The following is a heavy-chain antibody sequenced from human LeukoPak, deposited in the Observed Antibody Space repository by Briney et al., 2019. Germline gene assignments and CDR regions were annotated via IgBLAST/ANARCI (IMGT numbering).Heavy chain of an antibody. D-gene: IGHD1-26*01. Sequence: PSETLSLTCTVSGGSISRYHWSWIRQPPGKGLEWIGSFYYNGSTNYNPSLKSRVTISVDTSKNQFSLKLTSVTAADTAVYYCARGVNSGYFDYCGQGTLVTVSS. V-gene: IGHV4-59*01. J-gene: IGHJ4*02. CDR3: ARGVNSGYFDY. CDR2: FYYNGST. CDR1: GGSISRYH.